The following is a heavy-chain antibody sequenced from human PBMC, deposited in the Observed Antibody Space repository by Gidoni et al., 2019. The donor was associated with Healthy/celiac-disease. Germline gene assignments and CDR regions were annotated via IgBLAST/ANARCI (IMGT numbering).Heavy chain of an antibody. V-gene: IGHV1-2*02. Sequence: QVQLVQSGAEVKKPGASVKVSCTASGYTFTGYYMHWVRQAPGQGLEWMGWINPNSGGTNYAQKFQGRVTMTRDTSISTAYMELSRLRSDDTAVYYCARDPIRDRTAPLYAFDIWGQGTMVTVSS. CDR1: GYTFTGYY. D-gene: IGHD3-10*01. CDR3: ARDPIRDRTAPLYAFDI. CDR2: INPNSGGT. J-gene: IGHJ3*02.